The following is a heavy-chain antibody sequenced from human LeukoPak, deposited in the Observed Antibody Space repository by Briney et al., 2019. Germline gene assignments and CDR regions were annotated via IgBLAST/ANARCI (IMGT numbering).Heavy chain of an antibody. CDR1: GGSFSGYY. J-gene: IGHJ5*02. CDR3: ARGPDYGDLHWFDP. CDR2: INHSGST. V-gene: IGHV4-34*01. Sequence: SETLSRTCAVYGGSFSGYYWSWIRQPPGKGLEWIGEINHSGSTNYNPSLKSRVTISVDTSKNQFSLKLSSVTAADTAVYYCARGPDYGDLHWFDPWGRGTLVTVSS. D-gene: IGHD4-17*01.